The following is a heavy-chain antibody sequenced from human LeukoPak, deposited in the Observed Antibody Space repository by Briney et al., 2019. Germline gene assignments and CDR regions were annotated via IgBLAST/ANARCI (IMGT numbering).Heavy chain of an antibody. V-gene: IGHV4-38-2*02. CDR1: GYSISSAYY. CDR3: ARWGGYGPNNWFDP. D-gene: IGHD5-18*01. Sequence: SETLSLTCTVSGYSISSAYYWGWIRQPPGKGLEWIGYIYYSGSTNYNPSLKSRVTISVDTSKNQFSLKLSSVTAADTAVYYCARWGGYGPNNWFDPWGQGTLVTVSS. CDR2: IYYSGST. J-gene: IGHJ5*02.